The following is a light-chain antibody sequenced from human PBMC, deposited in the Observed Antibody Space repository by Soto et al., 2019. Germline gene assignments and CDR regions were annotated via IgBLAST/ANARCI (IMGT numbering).Light chain of an antibody. Sequence: QSALTQPRSVSGSPGQSVTISCTGTSSDVGGYNYVSWYQQHPGKAPKLMIYDVSKRPSGVPDRFSGSKSGNTASLTISGXRXXXXXXXXCCSXAGSFVVFGGGTK. CDR2: DVS. V-gene: IGLV2-11*01. CDR3: CSXAGSFVV. J-gene: IGLJ2*01. CDR1: SSDVGGYNY.